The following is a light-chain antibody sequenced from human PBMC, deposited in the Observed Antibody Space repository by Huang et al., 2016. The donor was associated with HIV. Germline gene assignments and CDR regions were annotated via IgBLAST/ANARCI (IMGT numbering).Light chain of an antibody. V-gene: IGKV4-1*01. J-gene: IGKJ4*01. CDR3: QQYYSTPLT. CDR2: GAS. Sequence: DIVMTQSPDSLAVSLGERATINCKSSPSVLYSSNNKNYLAWYQQKPGQPPKLLMYGASTRESGVPDRFSGSGSGTDFTLTISSLQAEDVAVYYCQQYYSTPLTFGGGTKVEIK. CDR1: PSVLYSSNNKNY.